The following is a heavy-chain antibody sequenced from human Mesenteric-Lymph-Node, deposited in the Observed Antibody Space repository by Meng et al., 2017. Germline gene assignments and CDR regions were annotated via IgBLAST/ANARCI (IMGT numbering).Heavy chain of an antibody. CDR1: GFTFDDYT. J-gene: IGHJ4*02. CDR2: ISWDGGST. V-gene: IGHV3-43*01. Sequence: GESLKISCAASGFTFDDYTMHWARQAPGKGLEWVSLISWDGGSTYYADSVKGRFTISRDNSKNSLYLQMNSLRTEDTALYYCAKDADYRRIVGATTFDYWGQGTLVTVSS. CDR3: AKDADYRRIVGATTFDY. D-gene: IGHD1-26*01.